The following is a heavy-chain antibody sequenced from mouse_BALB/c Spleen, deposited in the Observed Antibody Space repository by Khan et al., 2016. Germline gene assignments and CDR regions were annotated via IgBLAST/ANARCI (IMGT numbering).Heavy chain of an antibody. D-gene: IGHD2-4*01. Sequence: QLEESGGGLVQPGGSMKLSCVASGFTFSNYWMNWVRQSPEKGLEWVAEIRLKSNNYATHYAESVKGRFTISRDDSKSSVYLQMNNLRAEDTGIYYCTRRGGLRRFGDYWGQGTTLTVSS. J-gene: IGHJ2*01. CDR2: IRLKSNNYAT. CDR3: TRRGGLRRFGDY. CDR1: GFTFSNYW. V-gene: IGHV6-6*02.